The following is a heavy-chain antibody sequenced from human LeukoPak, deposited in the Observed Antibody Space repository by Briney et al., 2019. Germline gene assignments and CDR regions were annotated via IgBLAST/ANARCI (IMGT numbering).Heavy chain of an antibody. Sequence: SETLCLTCTVSGGSMSSHYWSWIRQPPGKGLEWIGYIYYSGSTNYNPSLKSRVTISVDTSKNQFSLKLSSVTAADTAVYYCARGGAYYDFWSGSPAFDYWSQGTLVTVSS. D-gene: IGHD3-3*01. J-gene: IGHJ4*02. CDR1: GGSMSSHY. V-gene: IGHV4-59*11. CDR3: ARGGAYYDFWSGSPAFDY. CDR2: IYYSGST.